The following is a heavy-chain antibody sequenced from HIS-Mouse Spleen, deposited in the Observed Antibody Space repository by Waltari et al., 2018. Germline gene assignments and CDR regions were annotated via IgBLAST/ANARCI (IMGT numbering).Heavy chain of an antibody. D-gene: IGHD3-3*01. CDR3: ARVYYDFWSGYYY. Sequence: QVQLVQSGAEAKKPGASVKVSCKASGYTFTSDAIHWVRQVTGPGLEWMGWMKPNSGNTGYAQKFQDRVTMTRNTSISTAYMELSSLRSEDTAVYYCARVYYDFWSGYYYWGQGTLITVSS. V-gene: IGHV1-8*01. J-gene: IGHJ4*02. CDR2: MKPNSGNT. CDR1: GYTFTSDA.